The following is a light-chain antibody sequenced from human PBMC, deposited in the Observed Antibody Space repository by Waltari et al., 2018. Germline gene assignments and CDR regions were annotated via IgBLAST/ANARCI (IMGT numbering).Light chain of an antibody. Sequence: VFTQSPVTRSLSPGERGTVSCRASQSVTSISLAWYQQKPGQAPRLLIYSPSSRATDCSDRFSGSGSGTDFTLTINRLGPEDSAVYHCQQYDGSAVTFGGGTRVEIK. CDR2: SPS. J-gene: IGKJ4*01. V-gene: IGKV3-20*01. CDR1: QSVTSIS. CDR3: QQYDGSAVT.